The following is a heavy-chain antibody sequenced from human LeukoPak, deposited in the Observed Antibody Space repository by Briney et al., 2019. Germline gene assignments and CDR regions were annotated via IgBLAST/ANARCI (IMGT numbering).Heavy chain of an antibody. CDR1: GYTLTSYG. Sequence: ASVKVSCKASGYTLTSYGISWVRQAPGQGLEWMGWISAYNGNTNYAQKLQGRVTMTTDTSTSTAYMELRSLRSDDTAVYYCARGPPHYSSSWYVYYYYYYGMDVWGQGTTVTVSS. CDR3: ARGPPHYSSSWYVYYYYYYGMDV. J-gene: IGHJ6*02. CDR2: ISAYNGNT. D-gene: IGHD6-13*01. V-gene: IGHV1-18*01.